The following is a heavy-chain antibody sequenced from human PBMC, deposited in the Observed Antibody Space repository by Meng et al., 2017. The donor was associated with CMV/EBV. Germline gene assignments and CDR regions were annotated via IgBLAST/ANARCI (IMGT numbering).Heavy chain of an antibody. Sequence: GESLKISCPASGFTFGDYAMSWVRQAPGKGLEWVGFIRSKAYGGTTEYAASVKGRFTISRDDSKSITYLQMNSLRAEDMAVYYCARAKPIITIFGVVGGFDPWGQGTLVTVSS. CDR1: GFTFGDYA. J-gene: IGHJ5*02. D-gene: IGHD3-3*01. CDR3: ARAKPIITIFGVVGGFDP. V-gene: IGHV3-49*04. CDR2: IRSKAYGGTT.